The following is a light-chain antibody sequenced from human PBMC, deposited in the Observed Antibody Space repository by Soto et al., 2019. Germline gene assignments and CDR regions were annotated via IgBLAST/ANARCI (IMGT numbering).Light chain of an antibody. CDR1: QTVRSS. CDR2: AAS. V-gene: IGKV1-39*01. J-gene: IGKJ2*01. CDR3: QQGDSYPYT. Sequence: DIQMTQSPSSLSASVGDRVTITCRASQTVRSSLNWYQQKSGKAPKLLIYAASSLQSGVPSRFSGGGSGTAFTLTISSLQPEDFATYYCQQGDSYPYTFGQGTKLEIQ.